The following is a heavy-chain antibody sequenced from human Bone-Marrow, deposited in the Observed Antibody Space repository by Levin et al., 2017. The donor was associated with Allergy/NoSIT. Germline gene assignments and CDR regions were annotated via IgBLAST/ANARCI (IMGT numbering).Heavy chain of an antibody. V-gene: IGHV1-2*04. J-gene: IGHJ4*02. CDR2: IDPNNGGT. CDR1: GYTITGYY. Sequence: GESLKISCRASGYTITGYYMHWVRLAPGQGPEWMGWIDPNNGGTKYAQNFQGWVTMTSDTSISTVYMEVNRLRPDDTAVYYCARGGSSGYKPNFDLWGQGTLVTVSS. CDR3: ARGGSSGYKPNFDL. D-gene: IGHD5-12*01.